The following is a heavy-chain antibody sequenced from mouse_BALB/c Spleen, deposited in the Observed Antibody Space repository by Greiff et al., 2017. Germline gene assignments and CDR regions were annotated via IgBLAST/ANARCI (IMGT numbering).Heavy chain of an antibody. J-gene: IGHJ4*01. CDR2: INSNGGST. Sequence: EVMLVESGGGLVKLGGSLTLSCAASGFTFSSYYMSWVRQTPEKRLELVAAINSNGGSTYYPDTVKGRFTISRDNAKNTLYLQMSSLKSEDTALYYCARHYYGYDYYAMDYWGQGTSVTVSS. V-gene: IGHV5-6-2*01. CDR1: GFTFSSYY. CDR3: ARHYYGYDYYAMDY. D-gene: IGHD2-2*01.